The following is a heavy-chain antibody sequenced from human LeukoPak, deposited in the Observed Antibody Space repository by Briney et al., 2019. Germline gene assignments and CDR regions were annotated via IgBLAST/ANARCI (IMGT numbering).Heavy chain of an antibody. J-gene: IGHJ4*02. CDR1: GFTVSSNY. Sequence: GGSLRLSCAASGFTVSSNYMSWVRQAPGKGLEWVSVIHSGGSTYYADSVKGRFTISRDNSKNTLYLQMNSLRAEDTAVYYCAGSYYDILTGYSHSLDYWGQGTLVTVSS. CDR2: IHSGGST. V-gene: IGHV3-66*01. D-gene: IGHD3-9*01. CDR3: AGSYYDILTGYSHSLDY.